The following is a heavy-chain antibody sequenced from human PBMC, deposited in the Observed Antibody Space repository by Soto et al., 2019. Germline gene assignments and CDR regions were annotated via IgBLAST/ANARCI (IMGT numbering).Heavy chain of an antibody. V-gene: IGHV4-59*01. CDR1: GGSISSYY. CDR2: IYYSGST. CDR3: ARARGGYFDY. J-gene: IGHJ4*02. Sequence: QVQLQESGPGLVKPSETLSLTCTVSGGSISSYYWSWIRQPPGKGLEWIGYIYYSGSTNYNPSLKSRVTISIDTSKNQFSLKLSSVTAADTAVYYCARARGGYFDYWGQGTLVIVSS.